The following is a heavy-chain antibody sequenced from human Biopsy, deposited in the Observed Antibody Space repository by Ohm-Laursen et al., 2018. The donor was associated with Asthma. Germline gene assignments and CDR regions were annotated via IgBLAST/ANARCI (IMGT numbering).Heavy chain of an antibody. V-gene: IGHV1-69*13. CDR1: GDSFNNSA. CDR3: ARGYSGTDRIVYYYSGLEV. Sequence: SVKVSCKASGDSFNNSAISWVRQAPGQGLEWMGGLIPVLGTPDHAQMFEGRVTITADESTSTAYMELSSLRSEDTAVYYCARGYSGTDRIVYYYSGLEVWGQGTTVTVSS. D-gene: IGHD5-12*01. J-gene: IGHJ6*02. CDR2: LIPVLGTP.